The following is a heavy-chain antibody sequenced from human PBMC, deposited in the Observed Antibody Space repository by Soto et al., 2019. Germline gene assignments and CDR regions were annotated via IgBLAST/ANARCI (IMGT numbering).Heavy chain of an antibody. Sequence: ASVKVSCKASGYTFTSYAMHWVRQAPGQRLEWMGWINAGNGNTKYSQKFQGRVTITRDTSASTAYMELSSLRSEDTAVYYCASLPLVAAAEVPDAFDIWGQGTMVTVSS. CDR1: GYTFTSYA. CDR2: INAGNGNT. J-gene: IGHJ3*02. V-gene: IGHV1-3*01. D-gene: IGHD6-13*01. CDR3: ASLPLVAAAEVPDAFDI.